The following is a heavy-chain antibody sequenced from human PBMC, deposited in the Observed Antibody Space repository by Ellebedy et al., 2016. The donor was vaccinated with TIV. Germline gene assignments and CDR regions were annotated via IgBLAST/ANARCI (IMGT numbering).Heavy chain of an antibody. CDR2: IYYSGST. V-gene: IGHV4-59*01. J-gene: IGHJ6*02. D-gene: IGHD6-6*01. CDR3: ASRSIGEPWGRWPYYGMDV. CDR1: GGSISSYY. Sequence: SETLSLTXTVSGGSISSYYWSWIRQPPGKGLEWIGYIYYSGSTNYNPSLKSRVTISVDTSKNQFSLKLSSVTAADTAVYYCASRSIGEPWGRWPYYGMDVWGQGTTVTVSS.